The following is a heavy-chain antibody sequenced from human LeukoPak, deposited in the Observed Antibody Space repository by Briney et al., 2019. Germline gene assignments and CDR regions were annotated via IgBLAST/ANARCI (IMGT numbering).Heavy chain of an antibody. CDR2: INHSGST. J-gene: IGHJ5*02. D-gene: IGHD3-10*01. CDR3: ARHPFVYSSGRGFDP. CDR1: GGSFSGYY. Sequence: SETLSLTCAVYGGSFSGYYWSWIRQPPGKGLEWIGEINHSGSTNYNPSLKSRVTISVDTSKNQFSLKLSSVTAADTAVYYCARHPFVYSSGRGFDPWGQGTLVTVSS. V-gene: IGHV4-34*01.